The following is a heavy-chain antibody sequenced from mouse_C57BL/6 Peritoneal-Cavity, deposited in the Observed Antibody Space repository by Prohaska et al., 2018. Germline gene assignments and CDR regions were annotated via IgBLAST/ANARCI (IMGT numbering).Heavy chain of an antibody. CDR2: ISCGSSTS. CDR1: GFTFSDYG. Sequence: EVQLVESGGGLVKPGGSLKLSCAASGFTFSDYGMHWVRQAPEKGLEWVAYISCGSSTSYYADTVKGRFTISRDNAKNTLFLQMTSLRSEDTAMYYCARVGLFWYFDVWGTGTTVTVSS. V-gene: IGHV5-17*01. CDR3: ARVGLFWYFDV. J-gene: IGHJ1*03.